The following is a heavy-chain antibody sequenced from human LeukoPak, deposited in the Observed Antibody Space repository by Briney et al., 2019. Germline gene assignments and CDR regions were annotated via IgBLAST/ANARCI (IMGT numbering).Heavy chain of an antibody. D-gene: IGHD3-3*01. Sequence: KPSETLSLTCTVSGVSISSSSYYWSWIRQPAGKGLEWIGHVSTSGSTNYNPSLKSRVTMSVGTSKNQFPLKLSSVTAADTALYYCARAPGGDFWSGSQYFFDYWGQGTLVTVSS. CDR2: VSTSGST. CDR1: GVSISSSSYY. J-gene: IGHJ4*02. V-gene: IGHV4-61*09. CDR3: ARAPGGDFWSGSQYFFDY.